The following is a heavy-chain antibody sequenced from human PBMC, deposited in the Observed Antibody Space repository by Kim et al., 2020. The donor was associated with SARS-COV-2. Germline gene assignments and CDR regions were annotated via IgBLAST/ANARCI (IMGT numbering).Heavy chain of an antibody. CDR2: INHSGST. CDR1: GGSFSGYY. Sequence: SETLSLTCAVYGGSFSGYYWSWIRQPPGKGLEWIGEINHSGSTNYNPSLKSRVTISVDTSKNQFSLKLSSVTAADTAVYYCAGYRRGGSGSYRYGMDVWGQGTTVTVSS. J-gene: IGHJ6*02. D-gene: IGHD3-10*01. CDR3: AGYRRGGSGSYRYGMDV. V-gene: IGHV4-34*01.